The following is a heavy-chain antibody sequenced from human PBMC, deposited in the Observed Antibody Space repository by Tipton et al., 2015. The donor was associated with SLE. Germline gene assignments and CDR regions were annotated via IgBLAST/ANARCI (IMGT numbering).Heavy chain of an antibody. J-gene: IGHJ4*02. V-gene: IGHV3-11*01. CDR3: ARGYDALHF. D-gene: IGHD3-3*01. CDR1: GFTFKDFY. CDR2: ISRNAFST. Sequence: GSLRLSCAASGFTFKDFYMSWIRQAPGKGLEWVSYISRNAFSTYYADSVKGRFTMSRDDATSTLYLQLNSLRAEDTAVYYCARGYDALHFWGQGARVTVAS.